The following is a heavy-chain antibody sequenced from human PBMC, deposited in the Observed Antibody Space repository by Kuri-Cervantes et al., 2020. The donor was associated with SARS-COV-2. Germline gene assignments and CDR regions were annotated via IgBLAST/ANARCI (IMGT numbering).Heavy chain of an antibody. D-gene: IGHD6-6*01. CDR2: ISSSSSYI. Sequence: ETLSLTCAASGFTFSSYWMSWVRQAPGKGLEWVSSISSSSSYIYYADSVKGRFTISRGNAKNSLYLQMNSLRAEDTAVYYCARDLAAGPLRGYYYYGMDVWGQGTTVTVSS. CDR1: GFTFSSYW. V-gene: IGHV3-21*01. CDR3: ARDLAAGPLRGYYYYGMDV. J-gene: IGHJ6*02.